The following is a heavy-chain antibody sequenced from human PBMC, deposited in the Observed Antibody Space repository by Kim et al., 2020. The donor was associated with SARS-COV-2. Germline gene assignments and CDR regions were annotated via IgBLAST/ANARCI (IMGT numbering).Heavy chain of an antibody. Sequence: GGSLRLSCAASGFTFTNSAMNWVRQASGKGLEWVAGIGGEARTYYAASVNARFSIFRDNSQSTMYMQKNSLRTRKTANTYGEYDIWHSSANDAWGQ. CDR1: GFTFTNSA. CDR2: IGGEART. J-gene: IGHJ1*01. V-gene: IGHV3-23*01. CDR3: EYDIWHSSANDA. D-gene: IGHD3-3*02.